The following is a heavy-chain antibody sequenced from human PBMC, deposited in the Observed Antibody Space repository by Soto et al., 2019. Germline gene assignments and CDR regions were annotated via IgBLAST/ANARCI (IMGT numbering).Heavy chain of an antibody. V-gene: IGHV3-48*01. J-gene: IGHJ4*02. Sequence: PGGSLRLSCAASGFTFSNSGINWVRQAPGKGLEWVSYISSSSGSDIYYADSVKGRFTISRDSAKNSLYLQMNSLRAEDTAVYYCARDRGRNFDYWGQGT. CDR3: ARDRGRNFDY. CDR1: GFTFSNSG. CDR2: ISSSSGSDI. D-gene: IGHD3-10*01.